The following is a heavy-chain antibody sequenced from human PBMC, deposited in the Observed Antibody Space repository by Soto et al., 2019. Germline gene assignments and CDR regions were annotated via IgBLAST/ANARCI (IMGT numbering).Heavy chain of an antibody. CDR1: GFSLSTSGVG. V-gene: IGHV2-5*02. J-gene: IGHJ3*02. D-gene: IGHD3-22*01. Sequence: QITLKESGPPLVKPTQTLTLTCTFSGFSLSTSGVGVGWIRQPPGKALEWLALIYWDDDKRYSPSLKSRLTITKDTSKNQVVLTMTNMDPVDTATYYCAQSDSGFDAFDIWGQGTMVTVSS. CDR2: IYWDDDK. CDR3: AQSDSGFDAFDI.